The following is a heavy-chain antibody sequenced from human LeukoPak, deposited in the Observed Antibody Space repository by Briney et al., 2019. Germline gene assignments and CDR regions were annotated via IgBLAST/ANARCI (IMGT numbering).Heavy chain of an antibody. CDR1: GYTFTGYY. CDR2: INPNSGGT. Sequence: ASVKVSCKASGYTFTGYYMHWVRQAPGQGLEWMGWINPNSGGTKYAQKLLGRVTVTRDTSISTAYMQLSRLRSDDTAVYYCARVTGYMIEDYFDYWGQGTLVTVSS. J-gene: IGHJ4*02. CDR3: ARVTGYMIEDYFDY. D-gene: IGHD3-22*01. V-gene: IGHV1-2*02.